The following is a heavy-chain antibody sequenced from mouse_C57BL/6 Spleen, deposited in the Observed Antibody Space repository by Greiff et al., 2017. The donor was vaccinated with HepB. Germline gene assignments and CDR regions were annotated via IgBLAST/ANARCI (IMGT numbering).Heavy chain of an antibody. D-gene: IGHD1-1*01. CDR1: GFTFSSYG. J-gene: IGHJ1*03. CDR3: ARGYYGSHWYFDV. Sequence: EVQVVESGGDLVKPGGSLKLSCAASGFTFSSYGMSWVRQTPDKRLEWVATISSGGSYTYYPDSVKGRFTISRDNAKNPLYLQMSSLKSEDTAMYYCARGYYGSHWYFDVWGTGTTVTVSS. CDR2: ISSGGSYT. V-gene: IGHV5-6*01.